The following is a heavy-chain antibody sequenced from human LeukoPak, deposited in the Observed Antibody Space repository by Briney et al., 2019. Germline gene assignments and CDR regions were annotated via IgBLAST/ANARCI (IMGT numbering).Heavy chain of an antibody. Sequence: ASVKVSCKASGYSFTRYYMSWVRQAPGQGLEWMGLINPSSGSTTYAQKFQGRVTMTRDMSTNTVYMELSSLRSEDTAVYYCARGRPETWKPTWSEKYYFDYWGQGTLVTVSS. CDR3: ARGRPETWKPTWSEKYYFDY. J-gene: IGHJ4*02. D-gene: IGHD1-1*01. CDR1: GYSFTRYY. V-gene: IGHV1-46*01. CDR2: INPSSGST.